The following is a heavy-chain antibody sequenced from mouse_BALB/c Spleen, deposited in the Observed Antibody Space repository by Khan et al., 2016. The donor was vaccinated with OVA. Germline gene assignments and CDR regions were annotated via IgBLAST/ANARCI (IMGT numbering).Heavy chain of an antibody. Sequence: QVQLQQSGPELVKPGTSVKISCKASGYTFTDFYINWVKQKPGQGLEWIGWIYPGSGNTKYNEKFKDKATLTVDTSSSTAYMQLSSLTSEDTAVYCCARSSFYPFYFDYWGQGTTLTVSS. CDR2: IYPGSGNT. CDR3: ARSSFYPFYFDY. J-gene: IGHJ2*01. D-gene: IGHD2-1*01. CDR1: GYTFTDFY. V-gene: IGHV1-84*02.